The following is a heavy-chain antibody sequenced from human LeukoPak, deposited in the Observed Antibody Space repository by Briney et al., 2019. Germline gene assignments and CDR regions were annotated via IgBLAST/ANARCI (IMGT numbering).Heavy chain of an antibody. V-gene: IGHV4-39*01. Sequence: SETLSLTCTVSGGSISSSSYYWGWIRQPPGKGLEWIGSIYYSGSTYYNPSLKSRATISVDTSKNQFSLKLSSVTAADTAVYYCARSGYSSPKNWFDPWGQGTLVTVSS. CDR1: GGSISSSSYY. D-gene: IGHD5-12*01. CDR3: ARSGYSSPKNWFDP. J-gene: IGHJ5*02. CDR2: IYYSGST.